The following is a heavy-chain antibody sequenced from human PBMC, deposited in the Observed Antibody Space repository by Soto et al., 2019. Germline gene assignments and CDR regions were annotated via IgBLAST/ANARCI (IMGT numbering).Heavy chain of an antibody. CDR1: GLTFSDAW. Sequence: GGSLTLSCAASGLTFSDAWTSWVRQPPGKGLEWVGRIKSKAHGGATDFAAPVKGRFSISGDDSKNTLYLQMNNLKTEDTSVYFCTXDTMFGDSSPPFHDWGQVTLXTVSS. V-gene: IGHV3-15*01. CDR2: IKSKAHGGAT. CDR3: TXDTMFGDSSPPFHD. D-gene: IGHD3-10*02. J-gene: IGHJ1*01.